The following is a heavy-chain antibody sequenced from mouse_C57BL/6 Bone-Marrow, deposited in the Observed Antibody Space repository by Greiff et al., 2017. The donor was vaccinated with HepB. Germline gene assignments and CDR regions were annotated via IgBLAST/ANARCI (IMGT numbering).Heavy chain of an antibody. D-gene: IGHD1-1*01. J-gene: IGHJ4*01. CDR1: GFTFSDYG. Sequence: EVHLVESGGGLVKPGGSLKLSCAASGFTFSDYGMHWVRQAPEKGLEWVAYISSGSSTIYYADTVKGRFTISRDNAKNTRFLQMTSLRSEDTAMYYCARDYGAMYYWGQGTTVTVAS. CDR2: ISSGSSTI. V-gene: IGHV5-17*01. CDR3: ARDYGAMYY.